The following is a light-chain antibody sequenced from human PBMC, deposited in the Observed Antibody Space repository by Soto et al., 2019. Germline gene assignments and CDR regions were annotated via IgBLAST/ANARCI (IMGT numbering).Light chain of an antibody. CDR3: AAWDDSLNGPV. J-gene: IGLJ2*01. V-gene: IGLV1-44*01. CDR1: SSNIGSNA. CDR2: DSD. Sequence: QLVLTQPPSASGTPGQRVTISCSGSSSNIGSNAVYWYQQLPGTAPKLLVYDSDQRPSGVPDRFSGSKSGTSASLAISGLQSEDEADYSCAAWDDSLNGPVFGGGTKVTVL.